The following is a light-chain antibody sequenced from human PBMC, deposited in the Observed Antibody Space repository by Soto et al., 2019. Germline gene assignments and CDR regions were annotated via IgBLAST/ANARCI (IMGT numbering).Light chain of an antibody. V-gene: IGLV7-46*01. Sequence: VVTPEPSLTVSPGGTVTLTCGSSTGAVTSGHYPYWFQQKPGQAPRTLIYDTSNKHSWTPARFSGSLLGGKAALTLSGAQPEDEAEYYCLLSYSGARLYVFGTGTKLTVL. CDR2: DTS. CDR3: LLSYSGARLYV. CDR1: TGAVTSGHY. J-gene: IGLJ1*01.